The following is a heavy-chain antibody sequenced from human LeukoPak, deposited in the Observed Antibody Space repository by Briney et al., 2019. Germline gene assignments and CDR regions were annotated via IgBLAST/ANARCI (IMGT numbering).Heavy chain of an antibody. CDR1: GFTFSSYA. D-gene: IGHD4-17*01. CDR2: ISGSGGST. J-gene: IGHJ4*02. V-gene: IGHV3-23*01. Sequence: GGSLRLSCAASGFTFSSYAMSWVRQAPGKGLEWGSAISGSGGSTYYADSVKGRFTISRDNSKNTLYLQMNSLRAEDTAVYYCAKDLGYGDFADYWGQGTLVTVSS. CDR3: AKDLGYGDFADY.